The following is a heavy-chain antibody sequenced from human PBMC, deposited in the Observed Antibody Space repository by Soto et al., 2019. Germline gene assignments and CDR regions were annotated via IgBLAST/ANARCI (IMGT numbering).Heavy chain of an antibody. J-gene: IGHJ4*02. CDR1: GFTFTSSA. D-gene: IGHD3-22*01. CDR2: IVVGSGNT. Sequence: SVKVSCKASGFTFTSSAVQCVRQARGQRLEWIGWIVVGSGNTNYAQKFQERVTITRDMSTSTAYMELSSLRSEDTAVYYCAAEPADSSGYQNFDYWGQGTLVTVSS. V-gene: IGHV1-58*01. CDR3: AAEPADSSGYQNFDY.